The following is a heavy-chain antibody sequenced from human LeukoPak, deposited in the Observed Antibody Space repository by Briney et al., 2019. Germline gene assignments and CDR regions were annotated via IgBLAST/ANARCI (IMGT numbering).Heavy chain of an antibody. D-gene: IGHD6-13*01. V-gene: IGHV3-21*01. CDR1: GSTFSSYT. J-gene: IGHJ4*02. CDR2: ISSSSSYI. CDR3: ATENRVYPF. Sequence: PGGSLRLSCAASGSTFSSYTMNWVRQAPGKGLEWVSSISSSSSYIYYTDSVKGRFTISRDNAKNSLFLQMNSLRAEDTAVYYCATENRVYPFWGQGILVTVSS.